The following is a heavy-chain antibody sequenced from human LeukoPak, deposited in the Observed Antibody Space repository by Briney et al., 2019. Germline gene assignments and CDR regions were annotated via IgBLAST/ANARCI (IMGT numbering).Heavy chain of an antibody. D-gene: IGHD2-15*01. V-gene: IGHV4-38-2*02. J-gene: IGHJ6*03. CDR2: IYHSGST. Sequence: PSETLSLTCNVSGYSVSSGYYWGWIRQPPGKGLEWIGSIYHSGSTYYNPSLKSRVTISVDTSKNQFSLKLSSVTAADTAVYYCARGGGYYYYYYYMDVWVKGTTVTVSS. CDR3: ARGGGYYYYYYYMDV. CDR1: GYSVSSGYY.